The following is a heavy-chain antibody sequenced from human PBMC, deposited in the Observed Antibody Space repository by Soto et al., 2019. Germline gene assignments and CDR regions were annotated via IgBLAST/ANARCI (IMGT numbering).Heavy chain of an antibody. Sequence: GASVKVSCKASGYTFTSYGISWVRQAPGQGLEWMGWISAYNGSTNYAQKLQGRVTMTTDTSTSTAYMELRSLRSDDTAVYYCARGTMIAMPGTWFDPWGQGTLVTVSS. J-gene: IGHJ5*02. CDR1: GYTFTSYG. CDR2: ISAYNGST. CDR3: ARGTMIAMPGTWFDP. D-gene: IGHD3-22*01. V-gene: IGHV1-18*04.